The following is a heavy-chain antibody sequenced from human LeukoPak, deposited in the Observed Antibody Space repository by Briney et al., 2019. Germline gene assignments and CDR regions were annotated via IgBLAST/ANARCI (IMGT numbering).Heavy chain of an antibody. D-gene: IGHD4-17*01. CDR3: ARQTTEGFDP. Sequence: SETLSLTCTVSGGSISSSTYYWGWIRQPPGQGLEWIGAIYYTGTTYYNPSLKSRVTISIDTSKNQFSLKLSSVTAADTAVYYCARQTTEGFDPWGQGVLVTVSS. CDR1: GGSISSSTYY. J-gene: IGHJ5*02. V-gene: IGHV4-39*07. CDR2: IYYTGTT.